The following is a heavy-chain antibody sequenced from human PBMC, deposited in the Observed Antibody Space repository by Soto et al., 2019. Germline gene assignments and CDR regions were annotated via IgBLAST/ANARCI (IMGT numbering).Heavy chain of an antibody. Sequence: QVQLVESGGGVVQPGRSLRLSCAASGFTFSSYGMHWVRQAPGKGLEWVAVISYDGSNKYYADSVKGRFTISRDNSKNTLYLQMHSLRAEDTAVYYCAKDQGKYYYYYYGMDVWGQGTTVTVSS. CDR1: GFTFSSYG. J-gene: IGHJ6*02. CDR2: ISYDGSNK. CDR3: AKDQGKYYYYYYGMDV. V-gene: IGHV3-30*18.